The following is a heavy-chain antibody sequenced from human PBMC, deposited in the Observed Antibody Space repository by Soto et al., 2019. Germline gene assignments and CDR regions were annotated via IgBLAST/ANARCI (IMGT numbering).Heavy chain of an antibody. Sequence: ASVKVSCKASGYTFTSYGISWVRQAPGQGLEWMGWISAYNGNTNYAQKLQGRVTMTTGTSTSTAYMELRSLRSDDTAVYYCARDRGDDYGDYVAFDIWGQGTMVTVSS. CDR1: GYTFTSYG. D-gene: IGHD4-17*01. CDR3: ARDRGDDYGDYVAFDI. CDR2: ISAYNGNT. J-gene: IGHJ3*02. V-gene: IGHV1-18*04.